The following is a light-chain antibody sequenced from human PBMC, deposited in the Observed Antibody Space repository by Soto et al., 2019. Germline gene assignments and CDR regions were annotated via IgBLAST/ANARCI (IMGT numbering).Light chain of an antibody. Sequence: QSVVTQPPSASGTPRQRVTISCSGSSSNIGSNTVNWYQQLPGTAPKLLIYSNNQRPSGVPDRFSGSKSGTSASLAISGLQSEDEADYYCAAWDDSLNGPDVVFGGGTKLTVL. CDR2: SNN. V-gene: IGLV1-44*01. J-gene: IGLJ2*01. CDR1: SSNIGSNT. CDR3: AAWDDSLNGPDVV.